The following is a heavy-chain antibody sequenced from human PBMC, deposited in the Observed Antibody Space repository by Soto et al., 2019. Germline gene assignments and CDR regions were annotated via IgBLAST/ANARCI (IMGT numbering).Heavy chain of an antibody. CDR2: TYYRSKWYT. J-gene: IGHJ6*02. CDR3: TTGGTSGRYVYYYYGIDV. CDR1: GDSVASNSAA. Sequence: SQTLSLTCAISGDSVASNSAAWNWIRQSPSRGLEWLGRTYYRSKWYTDYAESGKSRITINPDTSKNQVSLQLKSVTPEDTAVYYCTTGGTSGRYVYYYYGIDVWGQGTTVTVSS. V-gene: IGHV6-1*01. D-gene: IGHD3-3*01.